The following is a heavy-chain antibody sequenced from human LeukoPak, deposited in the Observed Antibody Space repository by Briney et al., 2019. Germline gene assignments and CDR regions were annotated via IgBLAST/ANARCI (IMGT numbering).Heavy chain of an antibody. J-gene: IGHJ4*02. CDR3: ARVNDYGDRNLYYFGY. Sequence: LTGGSLRLSCSASGFIFSNYGMYWVRQAPGKGLEFVSAISSDGDNTFYADSVKGRFTISRDNSKNTPYLQTSSLRGEDTAVYYCARVNDYGDRNLYYFGYWGQGTLVTVSS. CDR1: GFIFSNYG. CDR2: ISSDGDNT. D-gene: IGHD4-17*01. V-gene: IGHV3-64D*06.